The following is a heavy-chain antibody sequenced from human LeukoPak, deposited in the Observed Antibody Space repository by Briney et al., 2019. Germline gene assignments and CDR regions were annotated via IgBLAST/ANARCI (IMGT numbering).Heavy chain of an antibody. CDR3: AREGITMVRKALRPGKRAFDI. V-gene: IGHV3-33*08. CDR1: GFTFSSYG. CDR2: IWYDGSNK. J-gene: IGHJ3*02. Sequence: GGSLRLSCAASGFTFSSYGMHWVRQAPGKGLEWVAVIWYDGSNKYYADSVKGRFTISRDNSKNTLYLQMNSLRAEDTAVYYCAREGITMVRKALRPGKRAFDIWGQGTMVTVSS. D-gene: IGHD3-10*01.